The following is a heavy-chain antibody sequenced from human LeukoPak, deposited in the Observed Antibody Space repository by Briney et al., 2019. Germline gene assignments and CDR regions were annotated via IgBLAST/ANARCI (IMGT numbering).Heavy chain of an antibody. CDR3: ARELGSYEGGYYGMDV. Sequence: GGSLRLSCAASGFTFSTRWMSWVRQAPGKGLEWVANINEDGSEKNYVESLKGRFTISRDNAKNSLYLQMNSLRAEDTALYYCARELGSYEGGYYGMDVWGQGTRVIVSS. J-gene: IGHJ6*02. CDR1: GFTFSTRW. V-gene: IGHV3-7*01. CDR2: INEDGSEK. D-gene: IGHD1-26*01.